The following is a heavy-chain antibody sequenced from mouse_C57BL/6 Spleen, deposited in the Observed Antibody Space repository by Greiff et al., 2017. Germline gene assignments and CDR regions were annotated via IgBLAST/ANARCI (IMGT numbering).Heavy chain of an antibody. D-gene: IGHD1-1*01. CDR3: ARDYYGSSYGRFAY. CDR1: GYTFTSYW. V-gene: IGHV1-69*01. CDR2: IDPSDSYT. Sequence: QVQLQQSGAELVMPGASVKLSCKASGYTFTSYWMHWVQQRPGQGLEWIGEIDPSDSYTNYNQKFKGKSTLTVDKSSSTAYMQLSSLTSEDSAVYYCARDYYGSSYGRFAYWGQGTLVTVSA. J-gene: IGHJ3*01.